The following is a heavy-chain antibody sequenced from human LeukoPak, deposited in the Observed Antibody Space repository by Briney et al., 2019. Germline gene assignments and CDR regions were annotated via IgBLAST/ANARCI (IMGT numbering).Heavy chain of an antibody. D-gene: IGHD3-22*01. V-gene: IGHV3-23*01. CDR1: GFSFSSYA. CDR3: ARSYSSGYNDY. J-gene: IGHJ4*02. Sequence: GGSLRLSCAASGFSFSSYAMTWVRQAPGKGLESVSTISGSGDRTFYADSVKGRFTISRDNSKNTLYLQMNSLRAEDTAVYYCARSYSSGYNDYWGQGTLVTVSS. CDR2: ISGSGDRT.